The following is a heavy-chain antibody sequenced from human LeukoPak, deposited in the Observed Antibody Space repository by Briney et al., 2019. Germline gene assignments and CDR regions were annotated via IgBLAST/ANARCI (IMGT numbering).Heavy chain of an antibody. Sequence: GGSLRLSCAASGFTFSSYSMNWVRQAPGKGLEWVSYISSSSSTIYYADSVKGRFTISRDNAKNSLYLQMNSLRAEDTALYYCAKDAAGVVGSAKGYFQHWGQGTLVTVSS. V-gene: IGHV3-48*01. CDR3: AKDAAGVVGSAKGYFQH. CDR2: ISSSSSTI. J-gene: IGHJ1*01. D-gene: IGHD2-2*01. CDR1: GFTFSSYS.